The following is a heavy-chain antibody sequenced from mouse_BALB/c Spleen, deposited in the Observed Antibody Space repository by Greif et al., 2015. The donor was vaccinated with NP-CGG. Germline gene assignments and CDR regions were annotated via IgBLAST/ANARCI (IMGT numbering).Heavy chain of an antibody. CDR2: ISSGGST. V-gene: IGHV5-6-5*01. D-gene: IGHD2-1*01. CDR3: ASFYYGNYVYAMDY. Sequence: EVMLVESGGGLVKPGGSLKLSCAASGFTFSSYAMSWVRQTPEKRLEWVASISSGGSTYYPDSVKGRFTISRDNARNILYLQMSSLRSEDTAMYYCASFYYGNYVYAMDYWGQGTSVTVSS. J-gene: IGHJ4*01. CDR1: GFTFSSYA.